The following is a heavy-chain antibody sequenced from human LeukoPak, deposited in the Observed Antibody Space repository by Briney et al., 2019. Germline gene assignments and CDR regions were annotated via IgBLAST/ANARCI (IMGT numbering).Heavy chain of an antibody. Sequence: PSQTLSLTCTVSGGSISSGSYYWSWIRQPAGKGLEWIGRISTSGSTNYNPSLESRVTISVDTSKNQFSLELGSVTAADTAVYYCARRYSGSYTRPLGTFDIWGQGTMVTVSS. V-gene: IGHV4-61*02. D-gene: IGHD1-26*01. CDR3: ARRYSGSYTRPLGTFDI. J-gene: IGHJ3*02. CDR2: ISTSGST. CDR1: GGSISSGSYY.